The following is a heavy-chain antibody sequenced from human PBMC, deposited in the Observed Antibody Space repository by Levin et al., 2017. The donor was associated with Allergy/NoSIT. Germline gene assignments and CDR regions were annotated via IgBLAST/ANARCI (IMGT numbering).Heavy chain of an antibody. Sequence: GGSLRLSCAASGFTFSSYAMSWVRQAPGKGLEWVSAISGSGGSTYYADSVKGRFTISRDNSKNTLYLQMNSLRAEDTAVYYCAKQGKRTRYCSSTSCYYRSYYYYMDVWGKGTTVTVSS. CDR1: GFTFSSYA. CDR3: AKQGKRTRYCSSTSCYYRSYYYYMDV. D-gene: IGHD2-2*01. J-gene: IGHJ6*03. V-gene: IGHV3-23*01. CDR2: ISGSGGST.